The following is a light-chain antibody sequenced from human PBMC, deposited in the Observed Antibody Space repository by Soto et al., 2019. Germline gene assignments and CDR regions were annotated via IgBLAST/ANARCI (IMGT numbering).Light chain of an antibody. CDR3: QRRRDWPT. V-gene: IGKV3-11*01. J-gene: IGKJ1*01. CDR2: HAS. CDR1: QPINSH. Sequence: DIVLTQSQAALSVSPGGRATLSCRASQPINSHLAWYQQKPGQAPRLLLYHASNRATGIPARFSGSGSGTDVTLNISSLEPEDFAVYFCQRRRDWPTFGQGTKVAI.